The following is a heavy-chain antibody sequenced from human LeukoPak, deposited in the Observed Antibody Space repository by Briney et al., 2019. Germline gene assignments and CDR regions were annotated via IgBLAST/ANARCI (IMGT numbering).Heavy chain of an antibody. J-gene: IGHJ3*02. CDR2: IDSSSSYM. V-gene: IGHV3-21*01. CDR3: ARAYCSSTTCYTYDAFDI. D-gene: IGHD2-2*02. CDR1: GFTFSGYN. Sequence: GGSLRLSCAASGFTFSGYNMNWVRQAPGKGLELVSSIDSSSSYMYYPDSVRGRFTISRDNAKNSLDLQMNSLRAEDTAVYFCARAYCSSTTCYTYDAFDIWGQGTMVTVSS.